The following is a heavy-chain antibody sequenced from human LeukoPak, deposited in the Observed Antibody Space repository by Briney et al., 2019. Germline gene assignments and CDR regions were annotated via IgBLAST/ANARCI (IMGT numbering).Heavy chain of an antibody. CDR3: ATWNLVGATTGDY. D-gene: IGHD1-26*01. CDR1: GFIFSNYA. V-gene: IGHV3-74*01. J-gene: IGHJ4*02. CDR2: INSDGSST. Sequence: GGSLRLSCAASGFIFSNYAMTWVRQAPGKGLVWVSRINSDGSSTSYADSVKGRFTISRDNAKNTLYLQMNSLRAEDTAVYYCATWNLVGATTGDYWGQGTLVTVSS.